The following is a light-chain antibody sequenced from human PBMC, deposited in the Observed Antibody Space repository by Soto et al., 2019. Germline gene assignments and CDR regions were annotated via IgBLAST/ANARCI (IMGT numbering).Light chain of an antibody. CDR3: QQRSNWPPIT. Sequence: EIVLTQSPGTLSLSPGERATLSCRVSQSVSSSYLAWYQQKPGQAPRLLIYGASSRATGIPDRFSGSGSGTDFTLTISSLEPEDFAVYYCQQRSNWPPITFGQGTRLEIK. CDR2: GAS. V-gene: IGKV3D-20*02. J-gene: IGKJ5*01. CDR1: QSVSSSY.